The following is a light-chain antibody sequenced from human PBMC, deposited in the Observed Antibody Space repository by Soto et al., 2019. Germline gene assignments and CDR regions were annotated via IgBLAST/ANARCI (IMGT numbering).Light chain of an antibody. Sequence: ESVLTQSPGTLSLSPGERATLSCRASQSVSSSYLAWYQQKPGQAPRLLIYGASSRATGIPDRFSGSGSGTDFTLTISRLEPEDFAVYYWQQDGSSPPWTFGQGTKVEIK. V-gene: IGKV3-20*01. J-gene: IGKJ1*01. CDR2: GAS. CDR1: QSVSSSY. CDR3: QQDGSSPPWT.